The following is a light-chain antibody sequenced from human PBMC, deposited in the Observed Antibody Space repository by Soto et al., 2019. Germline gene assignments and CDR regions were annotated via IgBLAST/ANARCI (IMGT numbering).Light chain of an antibody. CDR3: QQRSYWAT. V-gene: IGKV3-11*01. CDR1: QSVSRN. CDR2: DAS. J-gene: IGKJ3*01. Sequence: PRQSVSRNLAWYQQKPGQAPRLLIYDASNRATGIPARFSGSGSGTDFTLTISSLEPEDSAVYYCQQRSYWATFGPGTKVDIK.